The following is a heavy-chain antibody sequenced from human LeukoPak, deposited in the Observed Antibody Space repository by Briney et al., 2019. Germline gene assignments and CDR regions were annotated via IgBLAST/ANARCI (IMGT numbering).Heavy chain of an antibody. D-gene: IGHD3-10*01. J-gene: IGHJ4*02. CDR3: AKDETMVRGGSRPY. CDR2: ISGSGGST. CDR1: GFTFSSYA. V-gene: IGHV3-23*01. Sequence: PGGSLRLSCAASGFTFSSYAMSWVRQAPGKGLERVSGISGSGGSTYYADSVKGRFTISRDNSKNTLYLQMNSLRVEDTAVYYCAKDETMVRGGSRPYWGPGTLVTVSS.